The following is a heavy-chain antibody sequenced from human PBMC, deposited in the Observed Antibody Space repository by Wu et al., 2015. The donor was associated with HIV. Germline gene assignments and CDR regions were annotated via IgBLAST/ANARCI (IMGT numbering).Heavy chain of an antibody. V-gene: IGHV1-2*02. CDR2: INPNSGGT. CDR1: GYTFTGYY. CDR3: ARDHVTILEWLWPEGQKYNWFDP. D-gene: IGHD3-3*01. J-gene: IGHJ5*02. Sequence: QVQLVQSGAEVKKPGASVKVSCKASGYTFTGYYMHWVRQAPGQGLEWMGWINPNSGGTNYAQKFQGRVTMTRDTSISTAYMELSRLRSDDTAVYYCARDHVTILEWLWPEGQKYNWFDPWGQGTLVTVSS.